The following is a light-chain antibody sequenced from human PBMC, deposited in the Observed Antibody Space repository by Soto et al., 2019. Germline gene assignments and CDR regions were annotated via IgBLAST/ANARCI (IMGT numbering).Light chain of an antibody. J-gene: IGKJ1*01. CDR2: GAS. CDR1: QSVSSH. CDR3: QQYNNWPWT. Sequence: EIVMTQSPATLSVSRGERATLSCRASQSVSSHVAWYQQKPGQAPRLLIYGASTRATGIPARFSGSGSGTEFTLTISSLQSEDFAVYYCQQYNNWPWTFGQGTRWIS. V-gene: IGKV3-15*01.